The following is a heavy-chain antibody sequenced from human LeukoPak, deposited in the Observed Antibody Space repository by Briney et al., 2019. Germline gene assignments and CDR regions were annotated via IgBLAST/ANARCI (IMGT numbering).Heavy chain of an antibody. CDR1: GLTFSKYS. V-gene: IGHV3-48*04. J-gene: IGHJ4*02. Sequence: GGSLRLSCAASGLTFSKYSMTWVGQAPGKGLEWVSFIDTSSTTMYYTDSVKGRFTISRDNAKNSLYLQMNSLKVEDTARYYCARDRVETEWHYHPMFDYWGQGILGTVSP. D-gene: IGHD2-21*02. CDR3: ARDRVETEWHYHPMFDY. CDR2: IDTSSTTM.